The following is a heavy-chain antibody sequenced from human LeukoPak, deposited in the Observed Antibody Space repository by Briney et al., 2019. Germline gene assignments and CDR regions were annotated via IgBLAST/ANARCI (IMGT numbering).Heavy chain of an antibody. V-gene: IGHV3-9*01. CDR2: ISWNSGSI. D-gene: IGHD3-22*01. Sequence: PGRSLRLSCAASGFTFDEYALHRVPEAPGKGLESVSGISWNSGSIGHADSVKGRFTISRDNAKNSLYLQMNSLRAEDTALYYCAKDMGNYYDSSGYAFDYWGQGTLVTVSS. J-gene: IGHJ4*02. CDR1: GFTFDEYA. CDR3: AKDMGNYYDSSGYAFDY.